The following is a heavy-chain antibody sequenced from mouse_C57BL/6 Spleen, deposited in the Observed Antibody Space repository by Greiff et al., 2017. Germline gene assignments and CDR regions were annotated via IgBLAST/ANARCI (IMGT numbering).Heavy chain of an antibody. CDR1: GYTFTDYN. V-gene: IGHV1-22*01. CDR3: ARWGYGSSYAMDY. CDR2: INPNNGGT. D-gene: IGHD1-1*01. J-gene: IGHJ4*01. Sequence: DVQLQESGPELVKPGASVKMSCKASGYTFTDYNMHWVKQSHGKSLEWIGYINPNNGGTSYNQKFKGKATLTVNKSSSTAYMELRSLTSEDSAVYYCARWGYGSSYAMDYWGQGTSVTVSS.